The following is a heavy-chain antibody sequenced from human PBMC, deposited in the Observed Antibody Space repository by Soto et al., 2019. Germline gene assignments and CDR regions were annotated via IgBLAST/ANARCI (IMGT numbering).Heavy chain of an antibody. V-gene: IGHV2-5*01. CDR2: IYWNDDK. CDR1: GFSLSTSGVG. CDR3: AHTHTTLWYYYGMDV. Sequence: QITLKESGPTLVKPTQTLTLTCTFSGFSLSTSGVGVGWIRQPPGKALEWLALIYWNDDKRYSPSLKSRLTITTDTSKNQVVLTMTNMDPVDTATYYCAHTHTTLWYYYGMDVWGQGTTVTVSS. J-gene: IGHJ6*02. D-gene: IGHD1-26*01.